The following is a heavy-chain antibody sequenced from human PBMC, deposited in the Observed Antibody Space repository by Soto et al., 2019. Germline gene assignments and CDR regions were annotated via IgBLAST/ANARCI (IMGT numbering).Heavy chain of an antibody. CDR3: ARLRASNYEAYQH. D-gene: IGHD4-4*01. Sequence: QVQLVQSGAEVKKPGSSVKVSCKASGGTFSTYPISWVRQAPGQGLEWMGGINPIFGTANYAQKLQGRVTITADESTTTVCMQLTSLRSDDTAAYYCARLRASNYEAYQHWGQGTLVTVSS. CDR2: INPIFGTA. CDR1: GGTFSTYP. V-gene: IGHV1-69*12. J-gene: IGHJ1*01.